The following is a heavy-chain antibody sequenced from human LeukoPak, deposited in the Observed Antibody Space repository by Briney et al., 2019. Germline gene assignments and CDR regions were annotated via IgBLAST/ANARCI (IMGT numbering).Heavy chain of an antibody. CDR3: ARGLTMVRGVGDAFDI. CDR2: IIPIFGTA. Sequence: SVKVSCKASGGTFSSYAISWVRQAPGQGLEWMGGIIPIFGTANYAQKFQGRVTITADESTSTAYMELSSLRSEDTAVYYCARGLTMVRGVGDAFDIWGQGTMVTVSS. V-gene: IGHV1-69*13. J-gene: IGHJ3*02. CDR1: GGTFSSYA. D-gene: IGHD3-10*01.